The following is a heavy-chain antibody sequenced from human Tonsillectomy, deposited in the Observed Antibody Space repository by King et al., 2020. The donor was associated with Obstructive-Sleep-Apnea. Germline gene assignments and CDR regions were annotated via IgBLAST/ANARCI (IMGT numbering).Heavy chain of an antibody. J-gene: IGHJ3*02. CDR2: IRYDGGNK. D-gene: IGHD6-13*01. CDR1: GFTFSSYG. V-gene: IGHV3-30*02. Sequence: VQLVESGGGVVQPGGSLRLSCAASGFTFSSYGMHWVRQAPGKGLEWVAFIRYDGGNKNYADSVKGRFTISRDNSKNTLYVQMNSLRAEDTAVYYCAKERRDHLVSNDAFDIWGQGTMVTVSS. CDR3: AKERRDHLVSNDAFDI.